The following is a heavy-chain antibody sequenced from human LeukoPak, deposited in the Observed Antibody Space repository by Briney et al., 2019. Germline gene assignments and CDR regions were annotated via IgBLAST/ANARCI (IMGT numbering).Heavy chain of an antibody. D-gene: IGHD3-10*01. Sequence: ASVKVSCKVSGYTLTELFMHWVRQAPGKGLEWMGGFDPEYGETMYAQKFQGRVTMTEDTSTDTAYTELSSLKSEDTAVYYCATEGRYGSGTYYMTYWGQGTLLTVSS. J-gene: IGHJ4*02. CDR3: ATEGRYGSGTYYMTY. CDR1: GYTLTELF. CDR2: FDPEYGET. V-gene: IGHV1-24*01.